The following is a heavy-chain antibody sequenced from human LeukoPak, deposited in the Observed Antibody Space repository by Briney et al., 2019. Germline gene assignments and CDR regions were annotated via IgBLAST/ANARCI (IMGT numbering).Heavy chain of an antibody. V-gene: IGHV1-69*01. D-gene: IGHD2-2*01. J-gene: IGHJ4*02. CDR2: IIPIFGTA. Sequence: SVKVSCKASGGTFSSYAISWVRQAPGQGLEWMGGIIPIFGTANYAQKFQGRVTITADESTSTAYMELSSLRSEDTAVYYCARSPAGYCSRTSCYHFDYWGQGTLVTVSS. CDR3: ARSPAGYCSRTSCYHFDY. CDR1: GGTFSSYA.